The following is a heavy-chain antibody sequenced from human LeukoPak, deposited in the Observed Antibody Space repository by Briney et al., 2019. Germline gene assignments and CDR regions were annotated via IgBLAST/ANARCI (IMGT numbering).Heavy chain of an antibody. D-gene: IGHD6-13*01. V-gene: IGHV3-23*01. J-gene: IGHJ4*02. Sequence: GGSLRLSCAPSGFTFSTYAMSWVRQAPGKGLEWVSTIIGSGDSTFYAGSVKGRFTISRDNSKNTLYLQLNSLRAEDTAFYYCAKHLSSSSRYYYDSWGQGTLVTVSS. CDR1: GFTFSTYA. CDR3: AKHLSSSSRYYYDS. CDR2: IIGSGDST.